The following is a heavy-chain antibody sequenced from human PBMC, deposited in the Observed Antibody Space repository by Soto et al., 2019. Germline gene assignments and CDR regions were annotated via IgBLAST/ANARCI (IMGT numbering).Heavy chain of an antibody. J-gene: IGHJ4*02. CDR2: IDWDDDK. CDR1: GFSLSTSGMC. CDR3: ARSRYYYDSSGYSYYFDY. D-gene: IGHD3-22*01. V-gene: IGHV2-70*01. Sequence: SGPTLVNPTQTLTLTCTFSGFSLSTSGMCVSWIRQPPGKALEWLALIDWDDDKYYSTSLKTRLTISKDTSKNQAVLTMTNMDPVDTATYYCARSRYYYDSSGYSYYFDYWGQGTLVTVSS.